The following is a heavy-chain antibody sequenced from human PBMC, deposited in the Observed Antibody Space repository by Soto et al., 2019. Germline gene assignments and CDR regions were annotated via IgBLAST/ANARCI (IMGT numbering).Heavy chain of an antibody. J-gene: IGHJ4*02. CDR1: GGSFSGYY. Sequence: QVQLQQWGAGLLKPSETLSLTCAVYGGSFSGYYWSWIRQPPGKGLEWIGEINHSGSTNYNPSLKSRVTISVDTSNNQFSLKLSSVTAADTAVYYCARDRRSYGGVFDYWGQGTLVTVSS. CDR3: ARDRRSYGGVFDY. CDR2: INHSGST. D-gene: IGHD4-17*01. V-gene: IGHV4-34*01.